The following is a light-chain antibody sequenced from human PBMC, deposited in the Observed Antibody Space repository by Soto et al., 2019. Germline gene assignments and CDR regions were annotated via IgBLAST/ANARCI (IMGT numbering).Light chain of an antibody. CDR3: QKYDSAPWT. J-gene: IGKJ1*01. Sequence: DIQMTQSPSSLSASVGDRVTITCRASQGIRNYLAWYQQKPGKVPKLLIYAASTLQSGVPSRFSGSGSGTDFTLTISDLQPEDAATFYCQKYDSAPWTFGQGTKVEIK. CDR1: QGIRNY. CDR2: AAS. V-gene: IGKV1-27*01.